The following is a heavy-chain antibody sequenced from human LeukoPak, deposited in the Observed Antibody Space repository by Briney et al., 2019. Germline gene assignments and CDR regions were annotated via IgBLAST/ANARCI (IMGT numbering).Heavy chain of an antibody. CDR3: ARVVDTAMELDY. Sequence: SETLSLTCTVSGGSISSYYWSWIRQPPGKGLEWIGYIYYSGSTNYNPSLKSRVTISVDTSKNQFSLKLSSVTAADTAVYYCARVVDTAMELDYWGQGALVTVSS. V-gene: IGHV4-59*01. CDR1: GGSISSYY. J-gene: IGHJ4*02. D-gene: IGHD5-18*01. CDR2: IYYSGST.